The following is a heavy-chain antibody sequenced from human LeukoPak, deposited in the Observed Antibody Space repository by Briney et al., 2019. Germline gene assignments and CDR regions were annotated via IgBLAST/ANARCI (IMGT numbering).Heavy chain of an antibody. CDR2: IYYSGST. CDR1: GGSISSGDYY. D-gene: IGHD7-27*01. Sequence: SETLSLTCTVSGGSISSGDYYWSWIRQHPGKGLEWIGYIYYSGSTYYNPSLKSRVTISVDTSKNQFSLKLSSVTAADTAVYYCARGDNWGSGIFDYWGQGTLVTVSS. J-gene: IGHJ4*02. V-gene: IGHV4-31*03. CDR3: ARGDNWGSGIFDY.